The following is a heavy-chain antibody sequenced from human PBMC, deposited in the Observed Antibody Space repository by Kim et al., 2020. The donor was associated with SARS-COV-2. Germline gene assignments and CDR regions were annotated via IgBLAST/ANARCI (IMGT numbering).Heavy chain of an antibody. CDR1: GFTVSSNY. V-gene: IGHV3-66*02. J-gene: IGHJ4*02. Sequence: GGSLRLSCAASGFTVSSNYMSWVRQAPGKGLEWVSVIYSGGSTYYADSVKGRFTISRDNSKNTLYLQMNSLRAEDTAVYYCARGPGWFGELINYFDYWGQGTLVTVSS. CDR3: ARGPGWFGELINYFDY. CDR2: IYSGGST. D-gene: IGHD3-10*01.